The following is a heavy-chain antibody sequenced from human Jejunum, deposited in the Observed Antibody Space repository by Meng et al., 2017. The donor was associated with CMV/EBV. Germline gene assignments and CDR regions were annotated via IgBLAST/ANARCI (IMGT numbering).Heavy chain of an antibody. CDR2: IIPIFGTL. J-gene: IGHJ4*02. V-gene: IGHV1-69*12. D-gene: IGHD3-22*01. CDR1: GGTFRNYA. CDR3: ASPPQDHHSSAFDY. Sequence: QAQMVQSGAELWKPGSSVKGSCKASGGTFRNYAISWVRQAPGQGLEGMGRIIPIFGTLNYAQRFQGRVTITADESTSTAFMELSGLRSEDTAVYYCASPPQDHHSSAFDYWGQGTLVTVSS.